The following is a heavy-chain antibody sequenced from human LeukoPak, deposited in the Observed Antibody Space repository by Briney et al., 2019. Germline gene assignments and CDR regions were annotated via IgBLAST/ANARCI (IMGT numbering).Heavy chain of an antibody. Sequence: SETLSLTCTVSARSISSYYWSWLRQPPGEGREWIGYIHYTGSTNYNPSLRSRVTISVDTSKTQFSLKLSSVTAADTALYFCARVQNYYDSSFRWGQGIVVIVSS. D-gene: IGHD3-22*01. CDR1: ARSISSYY. J-gene: IGHJ4*02. CDR2: IHYTGST. V-gene: IGHV4-59*01. CDR3: ARVQNYYDSSFR.